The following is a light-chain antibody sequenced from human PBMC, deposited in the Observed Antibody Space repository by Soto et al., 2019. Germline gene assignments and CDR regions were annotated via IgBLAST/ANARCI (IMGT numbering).Light chain of an antibody. Sequence: DVQMTQSPSTLSASVGDRVTITCRASQSISGWLAWYQQRPGKAPKLMIYKASTLETGVPSRFSGSGSGTEFTLTINNLQPDDFATYYCQQTNSFPGTFGQGTKVDIK. V-gene: IGKV1-5*03. CDR2: KAS. CDR3: QQTNSFPGT. J-gene: IGKJ1*01. CDR1: QSISGW.